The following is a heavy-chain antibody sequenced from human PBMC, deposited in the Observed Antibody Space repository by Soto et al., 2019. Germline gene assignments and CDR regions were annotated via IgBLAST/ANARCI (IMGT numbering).Heavy chain of an antibody. Sequence: SETLSLTCAVSGGSISSGGYSWSWIRQPPGKGLELIGYIYHSGSTYYNPSLKSRVTISVDRSKSQFSLKLTSVTAADTAVYYCDRGDFYDGNFDYWGQGTLVTV. CDR3: DRGDFYDGNFDY. V-gene: IGHV4-30-2*01. D-gene: IGHD3-22*01. J-gene: IGHJ4*02. CDR1: GGSISSGGYS. CDR2: IYHSGST.